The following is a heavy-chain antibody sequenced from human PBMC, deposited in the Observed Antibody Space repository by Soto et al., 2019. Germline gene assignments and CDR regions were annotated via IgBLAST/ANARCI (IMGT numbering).Heavy chain of an antibody. CDR3: ARDRSPYGSGSYYGLDY. J-gene: IGHJ4*02. Sequence: QVPLVQSGAEVKKPGASVKVSCKASGYTFTTYGVSWVRQAPGQGLEWMGWISAYNGITNSAQNLQGRVTMSTDTSTSTACMELRSLRSDDTAVYYCARDRSPYGSGSYYGLDYWGQGTLVTVSS. D-gene: IGHD3-10*01. V-gene: IGHV1-18*04. CDR1: GYTFTTYG. CDR2: ISAYNGIT.